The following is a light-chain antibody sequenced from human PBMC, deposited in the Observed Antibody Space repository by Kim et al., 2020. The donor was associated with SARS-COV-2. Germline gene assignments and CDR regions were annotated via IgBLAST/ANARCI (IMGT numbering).Light chain of an antibody. Sequence: AIQMTQSPSSLSASVGDRVTITCRASQGIRNDLAWYQQKPGKAPKLLIYAASTLQSGVPSRFSGSGSGTDFTLTISGLRPEDFATYYCLQDYHYPRSFGRGTKVDIK. CDR3: LQDYHYPRS. J-gene: IGKJ3*01. V-gene: IGKV1-6*01. CDR1: QGIRND. CDR2: AAS.